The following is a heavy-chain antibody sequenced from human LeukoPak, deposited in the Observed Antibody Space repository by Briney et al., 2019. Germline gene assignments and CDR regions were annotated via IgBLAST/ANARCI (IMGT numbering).Heavy chain of an antibody. Sequence: PGGSLRLSCAASGFTVSSNYMSWVRQAPGKGLEWVSVIYSGGSTYYADSVKGRFTISRDNSKNTLYLQMNSLRAEDTAVYYCARDFGKGSYGIDYWGQGTLVTGSS. CDR3: ARDFGKGSYGIDY. CDR2: IYSGGST. V-gene: IGHV3-66*01. D-gene: IGHD5-18*01. CDR1: GFTVSSNY. J-gene: IGHJ4*02.